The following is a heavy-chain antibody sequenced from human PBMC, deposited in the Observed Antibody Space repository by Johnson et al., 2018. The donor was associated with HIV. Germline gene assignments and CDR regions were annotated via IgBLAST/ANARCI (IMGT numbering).Heavy chain of an antibody. J-gene: IGHJ3*02. Sequence: VQLVESGGGLVKPGGSLRLSCAVSGFTFRNAWVSWVRQAPGKGLEWVGRIKSKTDGGTPDYAEPVKGRFTISRDDSKTTLFLQMNSLKIEDTAVYYCTTDLGVVGGFDIWGQGTMVSVS. CDR3: TTDLGVVGGFDI. D-gene: IGHD4-23*01. V-gene: IGHV3-15*01. CDR1: GFTFRNAW. CDR2: IKSKTDGGTP.